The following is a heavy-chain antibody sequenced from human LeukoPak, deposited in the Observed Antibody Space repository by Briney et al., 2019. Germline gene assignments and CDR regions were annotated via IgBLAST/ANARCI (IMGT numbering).Heavy chain of an antibody. Sequence: SVKVSCKASGGTFSSYAISWVRQAPGQGLEWMGGIIPIFGTANYAQKFQGRVTITTDESTSTAYMELSSLRSEDTAVYYCATLKRGGYYYYYMDAWGKGTTVTVSS. V-gene: IGHV1-69*05. CDR3: ATLKRGGYYYYYMDA. CDR1: GGTFSSYA. J-gene: IGHJ6*03. CDR2: IIPIFGTA. D-gene: IGHD3-10*01.